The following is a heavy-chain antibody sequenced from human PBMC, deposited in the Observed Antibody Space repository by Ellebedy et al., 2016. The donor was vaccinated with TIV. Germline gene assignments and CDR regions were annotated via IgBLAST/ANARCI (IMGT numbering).Heavy chain of an antibody. V-gene: IGHV3-21*01. Sequence: GGSLRLXCAASGFTFSSYNMNWVRQAPGKGLEWVSSITSSSHIYYADSVRGRFTISRDNAKNSLYLQMNSLRAEDTAVYYCARDPYSGAYYSYYYYYMDVWGKGTTVIVSS. CDR3: ARDPYSGAYYSYYYYYMDV. CDR2: ITSSSHI. J-gene: IGHJ6*03. CDR1: GFTFSSYN. D-gene: IGHD1-26*01.